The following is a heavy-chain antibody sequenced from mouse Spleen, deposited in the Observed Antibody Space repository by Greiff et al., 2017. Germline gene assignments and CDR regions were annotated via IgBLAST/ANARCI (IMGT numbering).Heavy chain of an antibody. CDR1: GYTFTDYY. CDR3: ARTLWGWFAY. D-gene: IGHD1-1*02. Sequence: EVQLQQSGPELVKPGASVKISCKASGYTFTDYYMNWVKQSHGKSLEWIGDINPNNGGTSYNQKFKGKATLTVDKSSSTAYMELRSLTSEDSAVYYCARTLWGWFAYWGQGTLVTVSA. CDR2: INPNNGGT. V-gene: IGHV1-26*01. J-gene: IGHJ3*01.